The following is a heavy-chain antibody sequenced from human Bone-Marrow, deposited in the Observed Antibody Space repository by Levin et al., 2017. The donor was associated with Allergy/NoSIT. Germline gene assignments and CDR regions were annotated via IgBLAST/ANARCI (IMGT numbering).Heavy chain of an antibody. CDR1: GYSFTTYW. V-gene: IGHV5-51*01. D-gene: IGHD3-10*01. CDR2: IFPGDSDT. J-gene: IGHJ4*02. CDR3: ARSEFAISGFDY. Sequence: GESLKISCKASGYSFTTYWIGWVRQLPGKGLEWMGIIFPGDSDTRYSPSLQGQATISADKSINTAYLPWSSLKASDTAIYYCARSEFAISGFDYWGQGTVVTVSS.